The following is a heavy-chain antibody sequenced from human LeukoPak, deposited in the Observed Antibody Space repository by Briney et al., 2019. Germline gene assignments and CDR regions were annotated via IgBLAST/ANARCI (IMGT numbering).Heavy chain of an antibody. Sequence: GGSLRLSCATSGFTFSQYCMTWVRQAPGKGLEWVAEIIQDGSGKYYGDSVKGRFTISRDNAKNSLYLQMNSLRAEDTAVYYCASWPVGWYGEDSWGQGTLVTVSS. CDR2: IIQDGSGK. D-gene: IGHD6-19*01. CDR1: GFTFSQYC. J-gene: IGHJ4*02. V-gene: IGHV3-7*01. CDR3: ASWPVGWYGEDS.